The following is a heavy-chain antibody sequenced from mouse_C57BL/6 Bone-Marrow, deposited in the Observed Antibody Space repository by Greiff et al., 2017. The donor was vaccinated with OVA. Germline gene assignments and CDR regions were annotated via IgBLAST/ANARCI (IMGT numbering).Heavy chain of an antibody. D-gene: IGHD1-1*01. Sequence: QVQLKQPGAELVKPGASVKMSCKASGYTFTSYWITWVKQRPGQGLEWIGDIYPGSGSTNYNEKFKSKATLTVDTSSSTAYMQLSSLTSEDSAVYYCARGREDMEFIYAMDYWGQGTSVTVSS. CDR2: IYPGSGST. J-gene: IGHJ4*01. CDR3: ARGREDMEFIYAMDY. V-gene: IGHV1-55*01. CDR1: GYTFTSYW.